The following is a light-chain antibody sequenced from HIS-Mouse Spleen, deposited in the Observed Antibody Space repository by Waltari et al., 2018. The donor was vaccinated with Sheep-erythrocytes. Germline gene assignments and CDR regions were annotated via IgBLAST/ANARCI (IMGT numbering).Light chain of an antibody. Sequence: SYELTQPPSVSVSPGQTARITCSGDALPKQYAYWYQQKPGQAPVLVIYKDSERPSGSPGRCSGSSSGTTVTLTISGVQAEDEADYYCQSADSSGTYVVFGGGTKLTVL. J-gene: IGLJ2*01. CDR1: ALPKQY. V-gene: IGLV3-25*03. CDR2: KDS. CDR3: QSADSSGTYVV.